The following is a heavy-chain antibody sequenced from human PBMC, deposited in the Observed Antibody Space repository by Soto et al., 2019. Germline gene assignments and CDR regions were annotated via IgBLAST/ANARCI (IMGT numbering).Heavy chain of an antibody. J-gene: IGHJ4*02. D-gene: IGHD6-6*01. CDR2: IWYDGSNK. CDR1: GFTFSSYV. V-gene: IGHV3-33*08. Sequence: PGGSLRLSCAASGFTFSSYVMAWVRQAPGKGLGWVAVIWYDGSNKYYADSVKGRFTISRDNSKNTLYLQMNSLRAEDTAVYYCARDWVEYSSSFGCDYWGQGTLVTVSS. CDR3: ARDWVEYSSSFGCDY.